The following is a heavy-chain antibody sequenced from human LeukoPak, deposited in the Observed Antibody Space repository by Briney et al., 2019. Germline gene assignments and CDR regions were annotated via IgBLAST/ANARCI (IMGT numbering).Heavy chain of an antibody. Sequence: GGSLRLSCAASGFTFSNYWMHWVRQAPGKGLEWVSVIYSGGSTYYADSVKGRFTISRDTSKNTLYLQMNSLRAEDTAVYYCANLVTPTPYWGQGTLVTVSS. CDR1: GFTFSNYW. CDR2: IYSGGST. CDR3: ANLVTPTPY. D-gene: IGHD2-21*02. V-gene: IGHV3-53*01. J-gene: IGHJ4*02.